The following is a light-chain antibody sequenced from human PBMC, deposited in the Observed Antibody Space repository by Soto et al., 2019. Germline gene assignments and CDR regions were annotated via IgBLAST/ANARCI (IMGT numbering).Light chain of an antibody. Sequence: EIVLTQSPATLSLSPGERATLSCRASQSVSSYLAWYQQKPGQAPRLLIYDASNRATGIPARFSGSGSGTDFTLPISRLEPEDLAFYYCKKRSNWQYTCGQGTKLEIK. CDR3: KKRSNWQYT. J-gene: IGKJ2*01. CDR2: DAS. CDR1: QSVSSY. V-gene: IGKV3-11*01.